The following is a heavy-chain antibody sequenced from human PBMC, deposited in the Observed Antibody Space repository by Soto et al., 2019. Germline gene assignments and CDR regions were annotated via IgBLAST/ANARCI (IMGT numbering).Heavy chain of an antibody. Sequence: QVQLQESGPGLVKPSETLSLTCTVSGGSISSYYWNWIRQPPGKGLEWIGNIYYSGSTNYNPSLKRRGTLSVDTSKNQFALKVDSVTAADTAMYYCARRGERGWFGLWGQGTLVTVSS. CDR2: IYYSGST. CDR1: GGSISSYY. V-gene: IGHV4-59*08. J-gene: IGHJ5*02. D-gene: IGHD3-16*01. CDR3: ARRGERGWFGL.